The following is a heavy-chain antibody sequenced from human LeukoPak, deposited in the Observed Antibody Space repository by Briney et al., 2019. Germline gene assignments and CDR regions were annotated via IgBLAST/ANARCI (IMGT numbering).Heavy chain of an antibody. CDR1: GFTFSSYG. J-gene: IGHJ4*02. CDR2: SGSAGGT. Sequence: GGSLRLSCAASGFTFSSYGMSWVRQAPGKGLEWVSLSGSAGGTYYSDSVKGRFTASRDNSKNTLYLQMNSLRAEDTAVYYCAKRDTSGSYYFDYWGQGTLVTVSS. D-gene: IGHD6-19*01. CDR3: AKRDTSGSYYFDY. V-gene: IGHV3-23*01.